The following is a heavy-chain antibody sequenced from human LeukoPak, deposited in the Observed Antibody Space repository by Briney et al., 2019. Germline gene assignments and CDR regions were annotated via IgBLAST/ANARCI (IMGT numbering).Heavy chain of an antibody. CDR1: GFTFSSYA. D-gene: IGHD6-19*01. Sequence: GGSLRLSCAASGFTFSSYAMHWVRQAPGKGLEWVAVISYDGSNKYYADSVKGRFTISRDKSKNTLYLQMNSLRAEDTAVYYCAKEPRAGTNYWGQGTLVTVSS. CDR2: ISYDGSNK. V-gene: IGHV3-30-3*01. CDR3: AKEPRAGTNY. J-gene: IGHJ4*02.